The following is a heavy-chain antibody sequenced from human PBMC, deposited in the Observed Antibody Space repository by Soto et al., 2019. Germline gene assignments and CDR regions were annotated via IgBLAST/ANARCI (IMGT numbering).Heavy chain of an antibody. CDR1: GYSFAGYW. Sequence: WESLKISCKVSGYSFAGYWITWVRQKPGKGLEWMGRIDPSDSQTYYSPSFRGHVTISATKSITTVFLQWSSLRASDTAMYYCAKATATGGGAFDICGQGTMVTVSS. CDR3: AKATATGGGAFDI. V-gene: IGHV5-10-1*01. CDR2: IDPSDSQT. D-gene: IGHD2-8*02. J-gene: IGHJ3*02.